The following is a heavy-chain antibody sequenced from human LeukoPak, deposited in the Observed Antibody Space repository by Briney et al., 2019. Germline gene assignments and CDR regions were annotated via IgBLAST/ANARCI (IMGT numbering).Heavy chain of an antibody. CDR2: IYHSGST. D-gene: IGHD2-15*01. J-gene: IGHJ4*02. CDR1: GGSISSSSYY. Sequence: PSETLSLTCTVSGGSISSSSYYWGWIRQPPGKGLEWIGTIYHSGSTYYNPSLKSRVTISVDTSKNQFSLKLSSVTAADTALYYCARDRGGTTGSFDYWGQGTLVTVSS. V-gene: IGHV4-39*07. CDR3: ARDRGGTTGSFDY.